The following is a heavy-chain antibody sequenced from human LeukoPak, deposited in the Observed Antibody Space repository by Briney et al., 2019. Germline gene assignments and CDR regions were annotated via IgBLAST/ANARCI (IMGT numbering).Heavy chain of an antibody. CDR1: GFTFSGYT. CDR2: ISSSSTYI. D-gene: IGHD6-13*01. Sequence: GGSLRLSCAASGFTFSGYTMNWVRQAPGKGLEWVSSISSSSTYIYYADSAKGRFTISRDNAKNSLYLQMNSLRAEDTAVYYCVRVVGQQPYYYGMDVWGQGATVTVSS. V-gene: IGHV3-21*01. J-gene: IGHJ6*02. CDR3: VRVVGQQPYYYGMDV.